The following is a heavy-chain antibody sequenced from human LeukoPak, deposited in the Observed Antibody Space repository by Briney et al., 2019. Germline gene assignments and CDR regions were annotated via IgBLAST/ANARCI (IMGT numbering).Heavy chain of an antibody. D-gene: IGHD2-2*01. CDR1: GYTFTSYD. Sequence: GASVKVSCKASGYTFTSYDINWVRQATGQGLEWMGWMNPNSGNTGYAQKFQGRVTMTRNTSIGTAYMELSSLRSEDTAVYYCARGGDIVVVPDAWGQGTLVTVSS. CDR2: MNPNSGNT. CDR3: ARGGDIVVVPDA. V-gene: IGHV1-8*01. J-gene: IGHJ4*02.